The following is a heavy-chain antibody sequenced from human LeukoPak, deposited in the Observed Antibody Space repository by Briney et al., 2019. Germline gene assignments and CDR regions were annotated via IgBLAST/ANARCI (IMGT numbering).Heavy chain of an antibody. CDR2: ISGSGGST. V-gene: IGHV3-23*01. D-gene: IGHD6-19*01. Sequence: GGSLRLSCAASGFTFNSFAMYWVRQAPGKGLEWVSGISGSGGSTYHADSVKGRFSISRDNSRNTVFLQMHSLRAEDTALYYCAKTTAGYSSGRYPGWPVDYWGQGTLVTVSS. CDR1: GFTFNSFA. J-gene: IGHJ4*02. CDR3: AKTTAGYSSGRYPGWPVDY.